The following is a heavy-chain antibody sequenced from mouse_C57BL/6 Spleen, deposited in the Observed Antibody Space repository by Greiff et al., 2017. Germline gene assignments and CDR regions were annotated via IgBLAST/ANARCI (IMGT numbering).Heavy chain of an antibody. Sequence: EVKLVESEGGLVQPGSSMKLSCTASGFTFSDYYMAWVRQVPEKGLEWVANINYDGSSTYYLDSLKSRFIISGDNAKNILYLQMSSLTSEDTATFYCARDGGAYGSSYGYFDVWGTGTTVTVSS. CDR3: ARDGGAYGSSYGYFDV. V-gene: IGHV5-16*01. D-gene: IGHD1-1*01. CDR1: GFTFSDYY. J-gene: IGHJ1*03. CDR2: INYDGSST.